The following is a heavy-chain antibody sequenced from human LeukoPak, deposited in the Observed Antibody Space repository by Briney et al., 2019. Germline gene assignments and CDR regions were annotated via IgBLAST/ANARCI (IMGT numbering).Heavy chain of an antibody. J-gene: IGHJ4*02. V-gene: IGHV3-23*01. Sequence: GGSLRHSCAASGFTFSSHAMNWVRQAPGKGLEWVSVISGSGGFTYYADSVKGRFTISRDNSRNTLYLQMNSLRAEDTAEYYCAKVSGGYSYGYGDYWGQGTLVTVSS. CDR2: ISGSGGFT. D-gene: IGHD5-18*01. CDR3: AKVSGGYSYGYGDY. CDR1: GFTFSSHA.